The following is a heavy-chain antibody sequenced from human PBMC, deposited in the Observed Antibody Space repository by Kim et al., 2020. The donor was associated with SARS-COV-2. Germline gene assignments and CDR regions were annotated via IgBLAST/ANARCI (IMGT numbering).Heavy chain of an antibody. CDR1: GYTFTSYG. V-gene: IGHV1-18*04. J-gene: IGHJ4*02. Sequence: ASVKVSCKASGYTFTSYGISWVRQAPGQRLEWMGWISAYNGNTNYAQKLQGRVTMTTDTSTSTAYMELRSLRSDDTAVYYCARVAFIEGSGYFDYWGQGTLVTVSS. CDR2: ISAYNGNT. CDR3: ARVAFIEGSGYFDY. D-gene: IGHD3-10*01.